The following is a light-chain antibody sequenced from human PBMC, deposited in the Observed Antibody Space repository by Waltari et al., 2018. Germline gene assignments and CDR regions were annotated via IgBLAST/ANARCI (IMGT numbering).Light chain of an antibody. V-gene: IGLV1-51*02. J-gene: IGLJ7*01. CDR1: SSNIGTNY. CDR3: GTWDSSLSGAV. CDR2: ENT. Sequence: QSVLTQPPSVSAAPGQRVTISCSGGSSNIGTNYVSWYRQFPGTAPKLLIYENTGRPSGIPGRFSGSKSGTSATLDITGLQAGDEADYYCGTWDSSLSGAVFGGGTHLTVL.